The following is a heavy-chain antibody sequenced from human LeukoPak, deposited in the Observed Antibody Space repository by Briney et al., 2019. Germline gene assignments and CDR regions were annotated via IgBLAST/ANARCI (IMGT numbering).Heavy chain of an antibody. V-gene: IGHV3-30*18. J-gene: IGHJ4*02. CDR1: GFTFSSYG. Sequence: GGSLRLSCAASGFTFSSYGMHWVRQAPGKGLEWVAVISYDGSNKYYADSVKGRFTISRDSSKNTLYLQMNSLRAEDTAVYYCAKGALSSVYAGYYFDYWGQGTLVTVSS. CDR2: ISYDGSNK. D-gene: IGHD3-22*01. CDR3: AKGALSSVYAGYYFDY.